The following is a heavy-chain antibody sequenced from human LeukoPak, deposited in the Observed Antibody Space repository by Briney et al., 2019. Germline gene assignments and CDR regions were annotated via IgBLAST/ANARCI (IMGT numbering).Heavy chain of an antibody. CDR3: ARAGYSSSWEDY. Sequence: SVKVSCKASGGTFSSYAISWVRQAPGQGLEWMGRIIPILGIANYAQKFQGRVTITADKSTSTAYMELSSLRSEDTAVYYCARAGYSSSWEDYWGQGTLVTVSS. CDR1: GGTFSSYA. CDR2: IIPILGIA. D-gene: IGHD6-13*01. J-gene: IGHJ4*02. V-gene: IGHV1-69*04.